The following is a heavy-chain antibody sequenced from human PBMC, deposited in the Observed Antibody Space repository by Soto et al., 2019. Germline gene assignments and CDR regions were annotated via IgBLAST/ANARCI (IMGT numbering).Heavy chain of an antibody. CDR2: IIPVFGTA. J-gene: IGHJ6*02. CDR1: GGPYNSFA. D-gene: IGHD3-10*01. V-gene: IGHV1-69*13. Sequence: SVKVSCKASGGPYNSFAISWVRQAPGQGLEWIRGIIPVFGTATYAQKFKGRVTITAEESTSTAYMELSSLTSEDTAVYYCARFLGGAGSYYDGQNYNYYNGMDVWGQGTTVTVSS. CDR3: ARFLGGAGSYYDGQNYNYYNGMDV.